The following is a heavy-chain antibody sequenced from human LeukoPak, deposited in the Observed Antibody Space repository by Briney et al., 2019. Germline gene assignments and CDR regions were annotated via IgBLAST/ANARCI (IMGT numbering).Heavy chain of an antibody. CDR3: AREAGAIFGVVIPNCYNYMDV. V-gene: IGHV1-46*01. CDR1: GYTFTSYG. D-gene: IGHD3-3*01. Sequence: ASVKVSCKASGYTFTSYGISWVRQAPGQGLEWMGIINPSGGSTSYAQKFQGRVTMTRDMSTSTVYMELSSLRSEDTAVYYCAREAGAIFGVVIPNCYNYMDVWGKGTTVTVSS. J-gene: IGHJ6*03. CDR2: INPSGGST.